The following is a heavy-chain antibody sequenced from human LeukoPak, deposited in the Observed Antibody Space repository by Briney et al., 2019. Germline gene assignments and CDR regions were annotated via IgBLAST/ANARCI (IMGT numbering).Heavy chain of an antibody. CDR2: INPSGGST. CDR1: GYTFTSYY. J-gene: IGHJ5*02. V-gene: IGHV1-46*01. D-gene: IGHD3-3*01. Sequence: ASVKVSCKASGYTFTSYYMHWVRQAPGQGLEWMGIINPSGGSTSYAQKFQGRVTMTRDMSTSTVYMELSSLRSGDTAVYYCARSDTIFNWFDPWGQGTLVTVSS. CDR3: ARSDTIFNWFDP.